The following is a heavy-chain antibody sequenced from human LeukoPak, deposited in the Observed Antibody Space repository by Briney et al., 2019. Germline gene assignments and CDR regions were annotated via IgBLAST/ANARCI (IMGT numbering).Heavy chain of an antibody. D-gene: IGHD3-10*01. Sequence: GESLKISCKGSGYSFTSYWIGWVRQMPGKGLEWMGIIYPGDSDTRYSPSFQGQVTISADKSISTAYLQWSSLKASDTAMYYCASTSMVRGVMRAFDPWGQGTLVTVSS. CDR1: GYSFTSYW. CDR2: IYPGDSDT. J-gene: IGHJ5*02. V-gene: IGHV5-51*01. CDR3: ASTSMVRGVMRAFDP.